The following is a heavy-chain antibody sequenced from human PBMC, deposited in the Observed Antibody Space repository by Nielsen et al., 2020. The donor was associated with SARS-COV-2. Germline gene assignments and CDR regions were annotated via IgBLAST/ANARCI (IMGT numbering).Heavy chain of an antibody. CDR2: ISSSSSYT. CDR3: ARAYNYYDSSGYPFDY. D-gene: IGHD3-22*01. J-gene: IGHJ4*02. V-gene: IGHV3-11*06. CDR1: GFTFSDYY. Sequence: GESLKISCAASGFTFSDYYMSWIRQAPGKGLEWVSYISSSSSYTNYADSVKGRFTISRDNAKNSLYLQMNSLRAEDTAVYYCARAYNYYDSSGYPFDYWGQGTPVTVSS.